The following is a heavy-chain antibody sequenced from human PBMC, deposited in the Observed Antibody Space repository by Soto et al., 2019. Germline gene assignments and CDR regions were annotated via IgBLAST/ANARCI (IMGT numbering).Heavy chain of an antibody. Sequence: SGGSLRLSCAASGFTFSSYAMHWVRQASGKGLEWVAVISYDGSNKYYADSVKGRFTISRDNSKNTLYLQMNSLRAEDTAVYYCARDRIGTGSNWFDPWGQGTLVTVSS. D-gene: IGHD2-8*02. CDR2: ISYDGSNK. J-gene: IGHJ5*02. CDR1: GFTFSSYA. V-gene: IGHV3-30-3*01. CDR3: ARDRIGTGSNWFDP.